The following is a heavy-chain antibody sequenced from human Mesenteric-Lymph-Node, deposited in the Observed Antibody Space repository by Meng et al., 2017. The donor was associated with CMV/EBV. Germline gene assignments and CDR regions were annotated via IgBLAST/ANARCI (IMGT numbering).Heavy chain of an antibody. J-gene: IGHJ4*02. D-gene: IGHD3-3*01. V-gene: IGHV3-7*01. CDR3: ARSLLTRYDFWSGYYIGGYFDY. CDR2: IKQDGSEK. Sequence: GESLKISCAASGFTFSSYWMSWVRQAPGKGLEWVANIKQDGSEKYYVDSVKGRFTISRDNAKNSLYLQMNGLRAEDTAVYYCARSLLTRYDFWSGYYIGGYFDYWGQGTLVTVSS. CDR1: GFTFSSYW.